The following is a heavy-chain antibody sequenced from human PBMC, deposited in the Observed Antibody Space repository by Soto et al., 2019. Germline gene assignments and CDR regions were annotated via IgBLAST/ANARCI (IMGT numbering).Heavy chain of an antibody. V-gene: IGHV3-23*01. CDR3: AKDGDDGTMIVVVITNYFDY. Sequence: GGSLRLSCVASGFTFSSYAMSWVRQAPGKGLEWVSAISGSGGSTYYADSVKGRFTISRDNSKNTLYLQMNSLRAEDTAVYYCAKDGDDGTMIVVVITNYFDYWGQGTLVTVSS. CDR2: ISGSGGST. CDR1: GFTFSSYA. D-gene: IGHD3-22*01. J-gene: IGHJ4*02.